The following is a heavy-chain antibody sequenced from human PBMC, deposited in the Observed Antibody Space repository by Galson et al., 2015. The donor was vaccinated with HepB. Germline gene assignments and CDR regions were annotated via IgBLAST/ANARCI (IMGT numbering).Heavy chain of an antibody. D-gene: IGHD3-10*01. J-gene: IGHJ4*02. CDR3: LSDYGSGRSPQDY. Sequence: SLRLSCAASGFTFSSYAMHWVRQAPGKGLEYVSAISSNGGSTYYADSVKGRFTISRDNSKNTLYLQMSSLRAEDTAVYYCLSDYGSGRSPQDYWGQGTLVTVSS. V-gene: IGHV3-64D*06. CDR2: ISSNGGST. CDR1: GFTFSSYA.